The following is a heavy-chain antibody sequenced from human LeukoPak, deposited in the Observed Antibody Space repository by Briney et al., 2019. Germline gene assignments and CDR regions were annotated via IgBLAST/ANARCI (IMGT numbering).Heavy chain of an antibody. CDR1: GVSITRTSYY. J-gene: IGHJ4*02. V-gene: IGHV4-39*07. CDR3: ARGGGFISYYFDY. CDR2: LSFVGRT. D-gene: IGHD3-16*02. Sequence: KTSETLSLTCTVSGVSITRTSYYWGWIRQSPGKGLEWIASLSFVGRTYYNLSLKSRVAVSIDTSKNQFSLNLSSATAADTAVYYCARGGGFISYYFDYWGQGTLVTVSS.